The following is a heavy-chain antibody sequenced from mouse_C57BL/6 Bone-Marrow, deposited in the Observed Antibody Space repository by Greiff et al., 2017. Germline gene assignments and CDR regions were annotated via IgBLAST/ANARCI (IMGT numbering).Heavy chain of an antibody. J-gene: IGHJ4*01. V-gene: IGHV1-64*01. Sequence: VQLQESGAELVKPGASVKLSCKASGYTFTSYWMHWVKQRPGQGLEWIGMIHPNSGSTNYNEKFKGKATLTVDKSSSTAYMQLSSLTSEDSAVYYCAVDDYYAMDYWGQGTSVTVSS. CDR3: AVDDYYAMDY. CDR2: IHPNSGST. CDR1: GYTFTSYW.